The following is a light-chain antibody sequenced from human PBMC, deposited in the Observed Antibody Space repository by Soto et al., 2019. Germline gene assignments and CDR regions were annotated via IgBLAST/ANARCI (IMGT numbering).Light chain of an antibody. Sequence: DIQMTQSPSTLSASVGDRVTITCRASQSISSWLAWYQQKPGKAPKLLIYDASSLESGVPSRFSGSGSGTEFTRTISSLQPDDFATYYCQQYNSYSRTFGQGTKVESK. V-gene: IGKV1-5*01. CDR2: DAS. J-gene: IGKJ1*01. CDR1: QSISSW. CDR3: QQYNSYSRT.